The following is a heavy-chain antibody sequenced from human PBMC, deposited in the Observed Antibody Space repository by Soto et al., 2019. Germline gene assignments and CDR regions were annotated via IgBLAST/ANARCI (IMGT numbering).Heavy chain of an antibody. Sequence: PSETLSLTCTVSGGSVSSGSYYWSWIRQPPGKGLEWIGYIYYSGSTNYNPSLKSRVTISVDTSKNQFSLKLSSVTAADTAVYYCASWAYSSMGATKNWFDPWGQGTLVTVSS. J-gene: IGHJ5*02. CDR3: ASWAYSSMGATKNWFDP. V-gene: IGHV4-61*01. D-gene: IGHD6-19*01. CDR2: IYYSGST. CDR1: GGSVSSGSYY.